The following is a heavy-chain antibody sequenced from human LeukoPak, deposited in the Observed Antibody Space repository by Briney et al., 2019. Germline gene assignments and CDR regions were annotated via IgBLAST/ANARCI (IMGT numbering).Heavy chain of an antibody. Sequence: SGGSLRLSCAASGFTFSSYGMHWVRQAPGKGLEWVAVISYDGSNKYYADSVKGRFTISRDNSKNTLYLQMNSLRAEDTALYYCARDLATVVTPYFDYWGQGTLVTVSS. CDR1: GFTFSSYG. J-gene: IGHJ4*02. D-gene: IGHD4-23*01. V-gene: IGHV3-30*03. CDR3: ARDLATVVTPYFDY. CDR2: ISYDGSNK.